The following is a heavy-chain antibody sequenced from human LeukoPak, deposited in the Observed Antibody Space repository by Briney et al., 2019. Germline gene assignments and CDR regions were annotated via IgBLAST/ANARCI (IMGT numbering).Heavy chain of an antibody. J-gene: IGHJ4*02. V-gene: IGHV3-11*04. Sequence: GGSLRLSCAASGFTFSGYYMSWIRQAPGKGLEWVSYISSSGSTIYYADSVKGRFTISRDNAKNSLYLQMNSLRAADTAVYYCARGLVGQQLVARAYYFDYWGQGTLVTVSS. CDR1: GFTFSGYY. CDR2: ISSSGSTI. D-gene: IGHD6-13*01. CDR3: ARGLVGQQLVARAYYFDY.